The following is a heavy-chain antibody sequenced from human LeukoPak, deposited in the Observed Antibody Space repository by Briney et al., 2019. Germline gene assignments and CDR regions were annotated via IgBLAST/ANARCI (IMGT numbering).Heavy chain of an antibody. CDR1: GGSFSGYY. J-gene: IGHJ3*02. D-gene: IGHD3-10*01. CDR2: INHSGST. CDR3: ARGPAGECAFDI. Sequence: PSETPSLTCAVYGGSFSGYYWSWIRQPPGKGLEWIGEINHSGSTNYNPSLKSRVTISVDTSKNQFSLKLSSVTAADTAVYHCARGPAGECAFDIWGQGTMVTVSS. V-gene: IGHV4-34*01.